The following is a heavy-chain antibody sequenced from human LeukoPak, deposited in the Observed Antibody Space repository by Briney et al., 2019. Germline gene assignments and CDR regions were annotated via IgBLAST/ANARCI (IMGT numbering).Heavy chain of an antibody. CDR1: GFTFSSYA. Sequence: GGSLRLSCAASGFTFSSYAMHWVGQAPGKGLEWVAVISYDGSNKYYADSVKGRFTISRDNSKNTLYLQMNSLRAEDTAVYYCARIDSSGWYYFDYWGQGTLVTVSS. J-gene: IGHJ4*02. CDR2: ISYDGSNK. D-gene: IGHD6-19*01. CDR3: ARIDSSGWYYFDY. V-gene: IGHV3-30-3*01.